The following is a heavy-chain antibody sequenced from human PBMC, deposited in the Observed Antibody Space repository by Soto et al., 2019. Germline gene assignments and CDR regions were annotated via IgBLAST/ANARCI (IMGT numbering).Heavy chain of an antibody. V-gene: IGHV5-51*01. CDR2: IYPGDSDT. CDR1: GYGFANYW. Sequence: GESLKISCEASGYGFANYWIGWVRQVPGKGLEWMGIIYPGDSDTTYSPSFQGHVTISADKSISTAYLQWSSLEASDTAIYYCARAPSHGWYQHFDYWGQGTLVTVSS. J-gene: IGHJ4*02. D-gene: IGHD6-19*01. CDR3: ARAPSHGWYQHFDY.